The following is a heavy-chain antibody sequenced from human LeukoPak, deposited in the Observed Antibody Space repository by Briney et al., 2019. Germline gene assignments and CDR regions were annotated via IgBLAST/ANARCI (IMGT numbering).Heavy chain of an antibody. J-gene: IGHJ4*02. CDR3: ARDHVSMVRGVYYFDY. CDR2: IIPIFGTA. D-gene: IGHD3-10*01. V-gene: IGHV1-69*13. Sequence: SVKVSCKSSGGTFSSYAFSWVRQAPAQGLEWMGVIIPIFGTANYAQKFQGRVTITADESTSTVYMELSSLRSEDTAVYYRARDHVSMVRGVYYFDYWGQGTLVTVSS. CDR1: GGTFSSYA.